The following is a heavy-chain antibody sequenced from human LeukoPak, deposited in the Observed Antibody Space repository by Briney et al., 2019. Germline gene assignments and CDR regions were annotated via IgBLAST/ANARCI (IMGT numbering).Heavy chain of an antibody. V-gene: IGHV3-23*01. CDR3: ARHLYFSGWLFFDY. J-gene: IGHJ4*02. Sequence: GGSLRLSCAASGFTFSSYTMSWVRQAPGKGLEWVSTITTSDGNTYYADSVKGRFTISRDNSKNTLYLQMNSLRADDTAVYYCARHLYFSGWLFFDYWGQGTLVTVSS. CDR1: GFTFSSYT. D-gene: IGHD6-19*01. CDR2: ITTSDGNT.